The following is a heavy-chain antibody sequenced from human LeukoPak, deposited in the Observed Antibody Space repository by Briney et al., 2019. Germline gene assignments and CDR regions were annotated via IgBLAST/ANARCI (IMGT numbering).Heavy chain of an antibody. V-gene: IGHV1-2*02. CDR2: INPKSGGT. CDR3: ATYGTYYDILTGYYRFDY. J-gene: IGHJ4*02. Sequence: ASVKVSCKASGYTFTDYFMNWVRQAPGQGLEWMGWINPKSGGTIYAQKFQGRVTMTEDTSTDTAYMELSSLRSEETAVYYCATYGTYYDILTGYYRFDYWGQGTLVTVSS. D-gene: IGHD3-9*01. CDR1: GYTFTDYF.